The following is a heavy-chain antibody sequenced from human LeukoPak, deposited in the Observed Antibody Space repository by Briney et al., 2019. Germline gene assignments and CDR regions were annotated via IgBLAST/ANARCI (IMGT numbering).Heavy chain of an antibody. Sequence: SETLSLTCAVYGGSFSGYYGSWIRQPPGKGLEWIGEINHSGSTNYNPSLKSRVTISVDTSKNQFSLKLSSVTAADTAVYYCARVTGYIVEDYFDYWGQGTLVTVSS. CDR1: GGSFSGYY. CDR3: ARVTGYIVEDYFDY. CDR2: INHSGST. D-gene: IGHD3-22*01. V-gene: IGHV4-34*01. J-gene: IGHJ4*02.